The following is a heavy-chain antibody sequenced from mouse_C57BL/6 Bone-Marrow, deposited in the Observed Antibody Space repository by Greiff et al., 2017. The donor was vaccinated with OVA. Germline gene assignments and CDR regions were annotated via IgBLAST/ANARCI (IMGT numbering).Heavy chain of an antibody. Sequence: VQLQQSGAELAKPGASVKLSCKASGYTFTSYWMHWVKQRPGQGLEWIGYINPSSGYTKYNQKFKDKATLTADKSSSTAYMQLSSLTYEDSAVDYCARDYYDYDGVSWGQGTTLTVSS. D-gene: IGHD2-4*01. CDR3: ARDYYDYDGVS. J-gene: IGHJ2*01. CDR1: GYTFTSYW. V-gene: IGHV1-7*01. CDR2: INPSSGYT.